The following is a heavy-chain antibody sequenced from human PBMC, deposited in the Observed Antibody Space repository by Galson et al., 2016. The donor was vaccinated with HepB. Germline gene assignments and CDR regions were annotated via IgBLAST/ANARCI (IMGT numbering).Heavy chain of an antibody. V-gene: IGHV1-2*04. J-gene: IGHJ4*02. CDR3: AISYTGWYGGVFDY. CDR1: GYTFTGYY. CDR2: ISPNSGAT. D-gene: IGHD6-19*01. Sequence: SVKVSCKASGYTFTGYYMHWVRQAPGQGLEWMGWISPNSGATNYAQSFQGWVTMTRDTSISTAYMELSRLRSDDTAVYYCAISYTGWYGGVFDYWGQGTLVTVSS.